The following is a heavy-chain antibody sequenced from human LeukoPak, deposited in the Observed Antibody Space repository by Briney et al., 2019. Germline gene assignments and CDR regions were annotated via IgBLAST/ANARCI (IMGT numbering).Heavy chain of an antibody. Sequence: PGGSLRLSCAASGFTFSSHAMHWVRQAPGKGLEWVAVISYDGSNKYYADSVKGRFTISRDNSKNTLYLQMNSLRAEDTAVYYCARGYSGFDYWGQGTLVTVSS. CDR3: ARGYSGFDY. V-gene: IGHV3-30*04. CDR1: GFTFSSHA. J-gene: IGHJ4*02. D-gene: IGHD5-18*01. CDR2: ISYDGSNK.